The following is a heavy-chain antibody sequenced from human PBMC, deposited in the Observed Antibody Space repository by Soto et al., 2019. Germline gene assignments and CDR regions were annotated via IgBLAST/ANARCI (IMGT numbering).Heavy chain of an antibody. CDR3: ARVEQSPSGSGWYSKFQY. Sequence: ASVKVSCKASGYTFTGYYIHWVRQAPGQGLEWMGWIKPDSGATKYAPKFQDRVTMSRDTSISTAYIDVSSLRSDDTAVYYCARVEQSPSGSGWYSKFQYGGQGHMVNVS. CDR2: IKPDSGAT. J-gene: IGHJ4*02. D-gene: IGHD2-15*01. CDR1: GYTFTGYY. V-gene: IGHV1-2*02.